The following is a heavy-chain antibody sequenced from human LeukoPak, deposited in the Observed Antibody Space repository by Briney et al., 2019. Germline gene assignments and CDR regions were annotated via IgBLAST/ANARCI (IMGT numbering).Heavy chain of an antibody. J-gene: IGHJ6*02. CDR1: GFTFSSYA. CDR3: AKDRYYDSSVTCMDV. D-gene: IGHD3-22*01. V-gene: IGHV3-23*01. CDR2: ISGSGGST. Sequence: GGSLRLSCAASGFTFSSYAMSWVRQAPGKGLEWVSAISGSGGSTYYADSVKGRFTISRDNSKNTLYLQMNSQRAEDTAVYYCAKDRYYDSSVTCMDVWGQGTTVTVSS.